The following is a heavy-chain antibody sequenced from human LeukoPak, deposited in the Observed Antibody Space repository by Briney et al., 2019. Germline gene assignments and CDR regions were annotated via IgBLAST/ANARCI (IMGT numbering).Heavy chain of an antibody. D-gene: IGHD1-26*01. Sequence: GGSLRLSCVASGFSFSRNAMNWLRQPPGKGLEGVSGVCGSNTDTSYAASVKGRFTISRDNSQNTVSLVMNNLRAEDTALYYCATHDAMVGISWGQGTLVTVSS. J-gene: IGHJ4*02. CDR1: GFSFSRNA. V-gene: IGHV3-23*01. CDR2: VCGSNTDT. CDR3: ATHDAMVGIS.